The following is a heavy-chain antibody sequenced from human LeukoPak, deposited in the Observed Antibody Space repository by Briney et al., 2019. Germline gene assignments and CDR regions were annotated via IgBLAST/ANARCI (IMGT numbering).Heavy chain of an antibody. J-gene: IGHJ3*02. V-gene: IGHV3-66*02. CDR1: GFTVSSNY. CDR2: IYSGGST. CDR3: ASRSPSRTYDFWSGYYLHDSFDI. Sequence: GGSLRLSCAASGFTVSSNYMSWVRQAPGKGLEGVSVIYSGGSTYYADSVKGRFTISRDNSKNTLYLQMNSLRAEDTAVYYCASRSPSRTYDFWSGYYLHDSFDIWGQGTMVTVSS. D-gene: IGHD3-3*01.